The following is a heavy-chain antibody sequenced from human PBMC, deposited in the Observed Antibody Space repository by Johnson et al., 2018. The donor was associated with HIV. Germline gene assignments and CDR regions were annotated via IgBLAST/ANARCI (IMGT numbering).Heavy chain of an antibody. CDR1: GFTFSDYY. CDR2: ISSSGSTI. Sequence: VQVVESGGGLVQPGGSLRLSCAGSGFTFSDYYMSWIRQAPGKGLEWVSYISSSGSTIYYADSVKGRFTISRDNAKNSLYLQMNSLRAEDTAVYYCARDWGDYQEPDAFDIWGQGTMVTVSS. V-gene: IGHV3-11*04. J-gene: IGHJ3*02. CDR3: ARDWGDYQEPDAFDI. D-gene: IGHD3-16*01.